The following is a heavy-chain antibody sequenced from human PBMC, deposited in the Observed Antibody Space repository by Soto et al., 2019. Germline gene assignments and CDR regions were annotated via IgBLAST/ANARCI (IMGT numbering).Heavy chain of an antibody. V-gene: IGHV4-59*01. J-gene: IGHJ4*02. CDR1: GGSISSYY. D-gene: IGHD3-3*01. CDR3: ARGRSYDFWSGYYNYYFDY. CDR2: IYYSGST. Sequence: SETLSLTCTVSGGSISSYYWSWIRQPPGKGLEWIGYIYYSGSTNYNPSLKSRVTISVDTSKNQFSLKLSSVTAADTAVYYCARGRSYDFWSGYYNYYFDYWGQGTLVTVS.